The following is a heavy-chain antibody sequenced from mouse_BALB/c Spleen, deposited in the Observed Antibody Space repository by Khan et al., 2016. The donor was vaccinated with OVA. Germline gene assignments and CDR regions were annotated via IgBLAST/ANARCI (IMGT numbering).Heavy chain of an antibody. CDR1: GFSLTSYG. CDR3: AREVYYGNLYYFAY. Sequence: VELVESGPGLVAPSQSLSITCTVSGFSLTSYGVHWVRQPPGKSLEWLGTIWAGGSTNYNSALMSRLSIIKDNSKSQVLLKMNRLQTADTAISYFAREVYYGNLYYFAYWGQGTTLTVSS. J-gene: IGHJ2*01. D-gene: IGHD2-1*01. V-gene: IGHV2-9*02. CDR2: IWAGGST.